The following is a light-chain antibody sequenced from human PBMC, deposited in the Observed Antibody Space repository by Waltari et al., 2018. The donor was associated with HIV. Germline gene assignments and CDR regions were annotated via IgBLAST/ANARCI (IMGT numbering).Light chain of an antibody. CDR1: QTVIGN. CDR3: QQYKYWPPYT. Sequence: EIVMTQSPATLSVSPGESATLSCRASQTVIGNLAWYQKKPGQAPRLLVYGASARAAGVPARFTGSGSGTEFTLTISTMQSEDVAVYYCQQYKYWPPYTFGQGTKLEIK. CDR2: GAS. J-gene: IGKJ2*01. V-gene: IGKV3-15*01.